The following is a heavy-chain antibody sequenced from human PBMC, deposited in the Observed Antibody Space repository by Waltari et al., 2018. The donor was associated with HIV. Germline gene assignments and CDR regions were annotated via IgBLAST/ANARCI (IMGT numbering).Heavy chain of an antibody. V-gene: IGHV3-15*01. CDR3: TTLWYSYDSTDY. J-gene: IGHJ4*02. CDR1: GITFRTAW. Sequence: EVQLVESGGGLVKPGGSLRLACAASGITFRTAWMGWVRRAPGKGLEWVGRIKRGAEGGTTDYAAAVKGRFTISRDDSKHTLYLQMDSLKTEDTAVYYCTTLWYSYDSTDYWGQGTLVTVSS. D-gene: IGHD3-22*01. CDR2: IKRGAEGGTT.